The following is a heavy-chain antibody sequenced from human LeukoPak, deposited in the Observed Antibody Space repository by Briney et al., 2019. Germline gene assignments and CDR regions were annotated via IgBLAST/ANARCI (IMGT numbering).Heavy chain of an antibody. Sequence: PSETLSLTCTVSGGSISNDFYYWGWIRQPPGKGLEWVACLSHRGNTWYNPSLESRVTISVDTSKNHFSLRFNSVTAADTAVYYCARHENWSAHDGYFDYWGQGTLVTVSS. CDR2: LSHRGNT. D-gene: IGHD1-1*01. J-gene: IGHJ4*02. CDR1: GGSISNDFYY. V-gene: IGHV4-39*01. CDR3: ARHENWSAHDGYFDY.